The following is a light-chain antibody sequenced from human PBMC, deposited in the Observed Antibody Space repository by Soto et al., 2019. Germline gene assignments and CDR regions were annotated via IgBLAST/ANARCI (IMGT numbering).Light chain of an antibody. CDR3: QVWDTISDHYV. J-gene: IGLJ1*01. V-gene: IGLV3-21*02. CDR1: NIESKS. Sequence: SYELTQPPSVSVAPGQTARITCGGNNIESKSVHWYQQRPGQAPVLVIYVDSDRPSGIPDRFSASTSGNTPALTISRVEAGDEADYYCQVWDTISDHYVFGSGTKVTVL. CDR2: VDS.